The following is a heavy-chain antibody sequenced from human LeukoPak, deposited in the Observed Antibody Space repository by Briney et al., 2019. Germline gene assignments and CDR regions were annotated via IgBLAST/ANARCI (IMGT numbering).Heavy chain of an antibody. D-gene: IGHD3-22*01. Sequence: SETLSLTCTVSGGSISSNCCNWVRQPPGKGLEWIGYIYYSGSTNYNPSLKSRVTISVDTSKNQFTLKLSFVTAAVTAADCAARELYYDSRCSLNWCAPWGQGTLVTVSS. J-gene: IGHJ5*02. CDR2: IYYSGST. V-gene: IGHV4-59*01. CDR1: GGSISSNC. CDR3: ARELYYDSRCSLNWCAP.